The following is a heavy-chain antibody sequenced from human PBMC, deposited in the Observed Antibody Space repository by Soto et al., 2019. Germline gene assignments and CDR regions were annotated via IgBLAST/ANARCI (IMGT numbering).Heavy chain of an antibody. CDR1: GYSVTSYY. CDR2: INPNSGST. Sequence: GASVKVSCKASGYSVTSYYMHWVRQAPGQGLEWMGIINPNSGSTTYAQKFQGRVTMTRDTSRSTVYMELSSLRSDDTAIYYCARSSGGNFGIIIEGSNWFDPWGQGTLVTVSS. J-gene: IGHJ5*02. D-gene: IGHD3-3*01. V-gene: IGHV1-46*01. CDR3: ARSSGGNFGIIIEGSNWFDP.